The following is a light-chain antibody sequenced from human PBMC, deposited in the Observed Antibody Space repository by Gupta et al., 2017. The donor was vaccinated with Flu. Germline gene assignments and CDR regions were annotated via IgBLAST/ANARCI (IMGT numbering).Light chain of an antibody. Sequence: DIQMTQTPSILSAPVGDRVTITCRASPSINTWLAWYQQKSGKAPTVLIYKASTLKSGVPSRFSGSGSGTEFTLTISGRQPDDFATYYCQQYHSYPITFGQGTKLEI. V-gene: IGKV1-5*03. CDR1: PSINTW. J-gene: IGKJ2*01. CDR3: QQYHSYPIT. CDR2: KAS.